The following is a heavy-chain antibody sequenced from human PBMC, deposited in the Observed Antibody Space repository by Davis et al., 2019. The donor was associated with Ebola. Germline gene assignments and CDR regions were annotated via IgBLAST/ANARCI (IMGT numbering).Heavy chain of an antibody. CDR3: ARDPIKSYYYDSMEDY. CDR1: GYSISDGYY. V-gene: IGHV4-38-2*02. J-gene: IGHJ4*02. Sequence: PSETLPLTCTVSGYSISDGYYWGWIRQPPGKGLEWIGSIYHSGSTYYNPSLKSRVTISVDTSKNQFSLKLSSVTAADTAVYYCARDPIKSYYYDSMEDYWGQGTLVTVSS. D-gene: IGHD3-22*01. CDR2: IYHSGST.